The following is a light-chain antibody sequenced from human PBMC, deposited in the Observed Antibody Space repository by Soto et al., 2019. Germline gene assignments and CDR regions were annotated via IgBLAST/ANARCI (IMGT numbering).Light chain of an antibody. CDR2: GAS. CDR3: EQDNDWPLT. J-gene: IGKJ4*02. CDR1: QSVSSN. V-gene: IGKV3-15*01. Sequence: EIVMTQSPATLSLSPGERTTLSCRVSQSVSSNLAWYQQKPGQAPRLLIYGASPMAPGIPVGCSGSGSGTEFTLTISSRQSEDSTVYYWEQDNDWPLTFGGGTKVQIK.